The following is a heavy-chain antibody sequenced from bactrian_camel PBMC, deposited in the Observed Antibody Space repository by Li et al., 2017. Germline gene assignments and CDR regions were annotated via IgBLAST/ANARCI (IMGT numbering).Heavy chain of an antibody. V-gene: IGHV3S31*01. CDR1: GFALSSSP. D-gene: IGHD6*01. Sequence: VQLVESGGGLVQPGGSLRLSCAASGFALSSSPMSWVRQAPGKGLEWVSHVNSGGGTTYYADSVKGRFTISRDNAKNTMYLQMNNLIPEDTALYYCATGYGSSSLPNPRGQGTQVTVS. CDR2: VNSGGGTT. J-gene: IGHJ4*01. CDR3: ATGYGSSSLPNP.